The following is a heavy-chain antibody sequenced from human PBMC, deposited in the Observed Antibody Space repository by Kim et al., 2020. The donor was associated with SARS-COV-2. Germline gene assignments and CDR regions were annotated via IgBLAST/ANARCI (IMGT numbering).Heavy chain of an antibody. D-gene: IGHD6-13*01. CDR1: GGSISSYY. V-gene: IGHV4-59*13. CDR3: ARGSSSWYAYYYYGMDV. Sequence: SETLSLTCTVSGGSISSYYWSWIRQPPGKGLEWIGYIYYSGSTNYNPSLKSRVTISVDTSKNQFSLKLSSVIAADTAVYYCARGSSSWYAYYYYGMDVWGQGTTVTVSS. CDR2: IYYSGST. J-gene: IGHJ6*02.